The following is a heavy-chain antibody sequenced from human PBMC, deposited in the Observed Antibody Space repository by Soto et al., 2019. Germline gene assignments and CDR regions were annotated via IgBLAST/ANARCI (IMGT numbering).Heavy chain of an antibody. Sequence: ASVKVSCKASGYTFTSYGISWVRQAPGQGLEWMGWMNPNSGNTGYAQKFQGRVTMTRNTSISTAYMELSSLRSEDTAVYYCARGRGHSNYVFGYHYYYMDVWGKGTTVTAP. CDR3: ARGRGHSNYVFGYHYYYMDV. V-gene: IGHV1-8*02. CDR2: MNPNSGNT. CDR1: GYTFTSYG. J-gene: IGHJ6*03. D-gene: IGHD4-4*01.